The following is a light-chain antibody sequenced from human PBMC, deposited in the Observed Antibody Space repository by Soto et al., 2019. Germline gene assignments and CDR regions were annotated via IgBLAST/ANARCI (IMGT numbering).Light chain of an antibody. CDR2: RAS. J-gene: IGKJ2*01. CDR3: QQFGNSYT. CDR1: QSVSASF. V-gene: IGKV3-20*01. Sequence: EIVLTQSPGTLSLSPGERATLSCRASQSVSASFLAWYQQKPGQAPRLLIYRASSRATGIPDRFSGSGSGTDFTLTISRLEPEDFAVYYCQQFGNSYTFGQGTKVEI.